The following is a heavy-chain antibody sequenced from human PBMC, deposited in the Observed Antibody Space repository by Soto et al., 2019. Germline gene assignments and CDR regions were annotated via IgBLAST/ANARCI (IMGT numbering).Heavy chain of an antibody. CDR1: GFTFSSYS. D-gene: IGHD2-2*02. CDR3: ARDHMGCSSTSCYTDFDY. V-gene: IGHV3-21*01. J-gene: IGHJ4*02. CDR2: ITSSSAFL. Sequence: GGSLRLSCAASGFTFSSYSMNWVRQAPGKGLEWVSSITSSSAFLYYADSVKGRFTISRDNAKNSLYLQMNSLRAEDTAVYYCARDHMGCSSTSCYTDFDYWGQGTLVTVSS.